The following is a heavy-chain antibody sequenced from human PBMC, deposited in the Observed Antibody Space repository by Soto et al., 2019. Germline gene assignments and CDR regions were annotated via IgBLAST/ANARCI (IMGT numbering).Heavy chain of an antibody. CDR2: ISSSGSTI. J-gene: IGHJ4*02. Sequence: GGSLRLSCAASGFTFSNYYMSWIRQAPGKGLAWVSYISSSGSTIYYAASVKGRFTISRDNAKNSLYLQMNSLRAEAMAVYYCASLQSILTDSCGREWGQGTLVTVSS. D-gene: IGHD3-9*01. V-gene: IGHV3-11*01. CDR1: GFTFSNYY. CDR3: ASLQSILTDSCGRE.